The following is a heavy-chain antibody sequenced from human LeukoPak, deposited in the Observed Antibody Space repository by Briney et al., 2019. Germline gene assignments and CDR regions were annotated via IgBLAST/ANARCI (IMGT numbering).Heavy chain of an antibody. D-gene: IGHD6-13*01. V-gene: IGHV3-48*02. CDR3: AGDGPRGYSSSSVY. Sequence: TGGSLRLSCAASGFTISTYGMSWVRQAPGKGLEWVSYIGSGGRTYYYADSVEGRFTMSRDNARNSLYLQMNSLRDDDTAVYYCAGDGPRGYSSSSVYWGQGTLVTVSS. J-gene: IGHJ4*02. CDR1: GFTISTYG. CDR2: IGSGGRTY.